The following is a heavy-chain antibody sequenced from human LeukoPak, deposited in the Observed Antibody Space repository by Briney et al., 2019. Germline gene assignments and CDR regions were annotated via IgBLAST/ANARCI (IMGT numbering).Heavy chain of an antibody. Sequence: GGSLRLSCVTSGFTFSSYTLNWVRQAPGKGLEWVSSISSTSGYIYNADSVRGRFTISRDNAKNSLYLQMNSLRAEDTAVYYCARDLRSSGYYAFDYWGQGTLVTVSS. CDR2: ISSTSGYI. CDR3: ARDLRSSGYYAFDY. CDR1: GFTFSSYT. D-gene: IGHD3-22*01. J-gene: IGHJ4*02. V-gene: IGHV3-21*01.